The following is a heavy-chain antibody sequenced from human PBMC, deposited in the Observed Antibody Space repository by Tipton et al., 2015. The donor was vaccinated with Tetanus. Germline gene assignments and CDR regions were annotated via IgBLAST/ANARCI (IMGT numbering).Heavy chain of an antibody. CDR2: LTYSGRT. CDR3: ARLREVVSRSGWAFDH. V-gene: IGHV4-39*02. D-gene: IGHD5/OR15-5a*01. Sequence: TLSLTCTVSGGSMSSGGHYGAWVRQSPGQGLEWIGSLTYSGRTYYNPSLKSRVTVAVDTSRKDFSVRLRSVTAADTAVYFCARLREVVSRSGWAFDHWGQGILVTVSS. J-gene: IGHJ5*02. CDR1: GGSMSSGGHY.